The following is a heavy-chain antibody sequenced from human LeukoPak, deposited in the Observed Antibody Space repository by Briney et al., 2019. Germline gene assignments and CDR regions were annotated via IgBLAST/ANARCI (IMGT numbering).Heavy chain of an antibody. Sequence: GGSLRLSCAASGFTFSSYAMSWVRQAPGKGLEWVSGIRGSGGSTYYADSVKGRFTISRDNSKNTLYLQMTSLRAEDTAVYYCAKDQVWIVVGSFDYWGQGTLVTVSS. V-gene: IGHV3-23*01. CDR1: GFTFSSYA. J-gene: IGHJ4*02. CDR2: IRGSGGST. CDR3: AKDQVWIVVGSFDY. D-gene: IGHD3-22*01.